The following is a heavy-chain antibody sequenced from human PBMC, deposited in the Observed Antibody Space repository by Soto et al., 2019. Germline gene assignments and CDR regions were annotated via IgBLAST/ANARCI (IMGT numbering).Heavy chain of an antibody. D-gene: IGHD6-13*01. Sequence: PSETLSLTCTVSGGSISGDDFYWSWLRQPTRKGLVWIGYISHNEFTYYKPSLKSRVIISVDTFKSQFSLKLSSVTAADTFLYFCARVQQDYHWYYGLDVWGQGTAVTVSS. CDR1: GGSISGDDFY. J-gene: IGHJ6*02. CDR3: ARVQQDYHWYYGLDV. V-gene: IGHV4-30-4*08. CDR2: ISHNEFT.